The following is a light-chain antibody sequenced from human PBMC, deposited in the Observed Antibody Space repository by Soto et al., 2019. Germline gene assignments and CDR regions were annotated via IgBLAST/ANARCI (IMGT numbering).Light chain of an antibody. V-gene: IGLV1-44*01. Sequence: QSVLTQPPSASGTPGQNVTISCSGSSSNIGSNIVNWYQQLPGTAPKLLIYSNNQRPSGVPDRFSGSKSATSASLAISGLQSEDEADYYCAAWDVSLNGWVFGGGTKVTVL. CDR2: SNN. CDR1: SSNIGSNI. J-gene: IGLJ3*02. CDR3: AAWDVSLNGWV.